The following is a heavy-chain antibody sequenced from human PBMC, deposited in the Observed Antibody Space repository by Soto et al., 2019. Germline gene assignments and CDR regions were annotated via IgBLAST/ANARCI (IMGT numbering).Heavy chain of an antibody. J-gene: IGHJ4*02. D-gene: IGHD4-17*01. CDR1: GYTFTTYW. V-gene: IGHV5-10-1*01. CDR2: IDPGNSYT. Sequence: GESLKISCKGSGYTFTTYWITWVRQTPGKGLEWMGRIDPGNSYTSYNPSFQGHVTLSADMSISTAYLQWSGLKASDTAMYYSARHTGLGPMSFDYWGQGPLVTVSS. CDR3: ARHTGLGPMSFDY.